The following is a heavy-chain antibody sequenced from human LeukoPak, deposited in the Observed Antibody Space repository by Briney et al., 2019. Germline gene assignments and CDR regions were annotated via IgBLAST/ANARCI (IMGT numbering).Heavy chain of an antibody. V-gene: IGHV3-23*01. CDR2: ISGSGGST. Sequence: GGSLRLSCAASGFTFDDYAMSWVRQAPGKGLEWVSAISGSGGSTYYADSVKGRFTISRDNAKNSLYLQMNSLRAEDTAVYYCAREAIAIDYWGQGTLVTVSS. J-gene: IGHJ4*02. CDR1: GFTFDDYA. CDR3: AREAIAIDY. D-gene: IGHD2-2*02.